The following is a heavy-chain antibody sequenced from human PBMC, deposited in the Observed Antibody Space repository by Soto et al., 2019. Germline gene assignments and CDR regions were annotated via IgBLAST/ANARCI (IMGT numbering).Heavy chain of an antibody. CDR3: ARRRYCSSTSCHRHLNWFDP. J-gene: IGHJ5*02. Sequence: SETLSLTCAVYGGSFSGYYWSWIRQPPGKGLEWIGEINHSGSTNYNPSLKSRVTISVDTSKNQFSLKLSSVTAADTAVYYCARRRYCSSTSCHRHLNWFDPWGQGTLVTVSS. CDR2: INHSGST. CDR1: GGSFSGYY. V-gene: IGHV4-34*01. D-gene: IGHD2-2*01.